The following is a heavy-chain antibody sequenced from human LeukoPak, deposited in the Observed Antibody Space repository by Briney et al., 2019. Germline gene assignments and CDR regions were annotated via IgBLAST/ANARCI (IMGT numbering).Heavy chain of an antibody. CDR1: GFTFSSYS. D-gene: IGHD2-15*01. CDR2: ISSSSSYI. CDR3: ARDRDCSGGSCPFDY. Sequence: GGSLRLSCAASGFTFSSYSTNWVRQAPGKGLEWVSSISSSSSYIYYADSVKGRFTISRDNAKNSLYLQMNSLRAEDTAVYYCARDRDCSGGSCPFDYWGQGTLVTVSS. V-gene: IGHV3-21*01. J-gene: IGHJ4*02.